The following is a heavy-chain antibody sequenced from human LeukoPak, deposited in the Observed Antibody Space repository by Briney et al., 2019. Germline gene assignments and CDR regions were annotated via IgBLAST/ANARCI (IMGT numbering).Heavy chain of an antibody. D-gene: IGHD2-21*02. CDR3: ATDNRHIVVVTEGFGAFGI. Sequence: GASVKVSCKVSGYTLTELSMHWVRQAPGKGLEWMGGFDPEDGETIYAQKFQGRVTMTEDTSTDTAYMELSSLRSEDTAVYYCATDNRHIVVVTEGFGAFGIWGQGTMVTVSS. CDR1: GYTLTELS. V-gene: IGHV1-24*01. J-gene: IGHJ3*02. CDR2: FDPEDGET.